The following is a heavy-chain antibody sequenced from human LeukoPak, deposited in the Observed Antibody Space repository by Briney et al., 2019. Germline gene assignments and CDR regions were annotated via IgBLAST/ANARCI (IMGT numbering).Heavy chain of an antibody. D-gene: IGHD1-7*01. Sequence: SETLSLTCSGSDASINNWTYYWGWIRQPPGKGLEWIGSFYFGGSTYYNPSLKGRVTISEDTSKGQLSLKLSSLNAADTAVYFCARGHRQTGSNYLVLPFDDWGQGKLVIVSS. V-gene: IGHV4-39*07. CDR2: FYFGGST. J-gene: IGHJ4*02. CDR1: DASINNWTYY. CDR3: ARGHRQTGSNYLVLPFDD.